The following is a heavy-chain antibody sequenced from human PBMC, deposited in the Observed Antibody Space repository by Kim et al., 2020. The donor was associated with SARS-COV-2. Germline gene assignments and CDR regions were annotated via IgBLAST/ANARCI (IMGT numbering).Heavy chain of an antibody. Sequence: SETLSLTCTVSGGSISSYYWSWIRQPPGKGLEWIGYIYYSGSTNYNPSLKSRVTISVDTSKNQFSLKLSSVTAADTAVYYCARANIVATHRRYYYYYYGMDVWGQGTTVTVSS. CDR1: GGSISSYY. CDR2: IYYSGST. V-gene: IGHV4-59*01. J-gene: IGHJ6*02. D-gene: IGHD5-12*01. CDR3: ARANIVATHRRYYYYYYGMDV.